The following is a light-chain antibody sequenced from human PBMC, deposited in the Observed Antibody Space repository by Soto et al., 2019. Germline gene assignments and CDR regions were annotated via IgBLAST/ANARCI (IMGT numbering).Light chain of an antibody. Sequence: EIVMTQSPATLSVSPGERATLSCRASQSVSSNLAWYQQKPGQAPRVLIYGASTRASGIPARFSGSGSGPQFTLTISSLQSEDFAVYYCQQYNKWPPWTFGRGTKVEIK. V-gene: IGKV3-15*01. CDR1: QSVSSN. CDR2: GAS. J-gene: IGKJ1*01. CDR3: QQYNKWPPWT.